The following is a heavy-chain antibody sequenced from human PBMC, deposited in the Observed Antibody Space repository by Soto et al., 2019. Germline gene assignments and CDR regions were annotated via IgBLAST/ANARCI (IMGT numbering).Heavy chain of an antibody. CDR1: GFSFTGYY. CDR2: INPNIGDT. D-gene: IGHD3-9*01. CDR3: AREKDYDIWTVYKKAGGFDY. Sequence: QVHLVQSGAEVMKPGASVKVSCRTSGFSFTGYYIHWVRQAPGQGLEWMGWINPNIGDTRYAQKFQDRVTMTRDTSISTAYMELRGLTSDDTAVYFCAREKDYDIWTVYKKAGGFDYWGQGTLVTVSS. V-gene: IGHV1-2*02. J-gene: IGHJ4*02.